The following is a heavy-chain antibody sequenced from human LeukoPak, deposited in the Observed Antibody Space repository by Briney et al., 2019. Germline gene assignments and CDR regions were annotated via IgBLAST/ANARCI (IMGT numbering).Heavy chain of an antibody. CDR1: GFTFSSYW. CDR2: IKQDGGET. V-gene: IGHV3-7*01. Sequence: PAGSLRLSCAASGFTFSSYWMSWVRQAPGKGLEWVGNIKQDGGETYYVSSVRGRLRISRDNAKHSLYRRRNGLRAEDTAVYYCAGVCWNYNDAFDIWGQGKMGSVSS. CDR3: AGVCWNYNDAFDI. J-gene: IGHJ3*02. D-gene: IGHD1-7*01.